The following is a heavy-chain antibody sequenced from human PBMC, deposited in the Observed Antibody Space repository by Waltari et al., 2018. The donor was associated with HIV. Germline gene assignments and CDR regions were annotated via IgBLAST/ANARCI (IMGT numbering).Heavy chain of an antibody. J-gene: IGHJ4*02. CDR2: INSDGSST. CDR3: ARAGGNCSGGSCSLLTDY. CDR1: GFTFSNYW. D-gene: IGHD2-15*01. Sequence: EVQLVESGGGLVQPGGSLRLSCAASGFTFSNYWMHWVRQVPGKGLLWVARINSDGSSTSYADSAKGRLTISRDNAKNTLFLQMNSLRAEDTAVYYCARAGGNCSGGSCSLLTDYWGQGTLVTVSS. V-gene: IGHV3-74*01.